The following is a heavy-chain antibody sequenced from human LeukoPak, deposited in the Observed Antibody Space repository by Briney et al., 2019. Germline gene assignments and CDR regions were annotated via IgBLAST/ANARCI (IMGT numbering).Heavy chain of an antibody. Sequence: KPSETLSLTCTVSGGSISSSSYYWGWIRQPPGKGLEWIGSIYYSGGTYYNPSLKSRVTISVDTSKNQFSLKLSSVTAADTAVYYCASLIRQGHYAMDVWGQGTMVTVSS. CDR1: GGSISSSSYY. V-gene: IGHV4-39*01. J-gene: IGHJ6*02. CDR3: ASLIRQGHYAMDV. CDR2: IYYSGGT.